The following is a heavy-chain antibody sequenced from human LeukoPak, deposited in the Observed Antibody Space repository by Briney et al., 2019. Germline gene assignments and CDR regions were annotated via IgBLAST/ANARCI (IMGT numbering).Heavy chain of an antibody. V-gene: IGHV4-34*01. CDR2: INHSGST. CDR3: ARLHGNWFDP. J-gene: IGHJ5*02. Sequence: SETLSLTCAVYGGSFSGYYWSWIRQPPGKGLEWVGEINHSGSTNYNPSLKSRVTISVDTSKNQFSLKLSSVTAADTAVYYCARLHGNWFDPWGQGTLVTVSS. CDR1: GGSFSGYY.